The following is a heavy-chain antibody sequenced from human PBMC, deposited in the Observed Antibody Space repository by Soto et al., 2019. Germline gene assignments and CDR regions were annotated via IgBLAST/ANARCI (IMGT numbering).Heavy chain of an antibody. CDR2: ISSSDGTR. CDR3: ARGGKAAAGGLDV. D-gene: IGHD2-2*01. J-gene: IGHJ6*02. V-gene: IGHV3-48*03. CDR1: GXTFSSYE. Sequence: QTXGSLRISCAASGXTFSSYEMNWVRQAPGKGLEWLSYISSSDGTRYYADSVEGRFTISRDNAKNSLYLRMNSLRAEDTAVYHCARGGKAAAGGLDVWGQGTTVTVSS.